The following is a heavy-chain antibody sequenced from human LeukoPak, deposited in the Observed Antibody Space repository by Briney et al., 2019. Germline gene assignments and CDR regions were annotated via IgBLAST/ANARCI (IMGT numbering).Heavy chain of an antibody. J-gene: IGHJ4*02. CDR3: ARGVKTTVTNYYFDY. V-gene: IGHV4-34*01. CDR1: GGSFSGYY. Sequence: SETLSLTCAVYGGSFSGYYWIWIRQPPGKGLEWIGEINHSGSTNYNPSLKSRVTISVDTSKNQFSLKLSSVTAADTAVYYCARGVKTTVTNYYFDYWGQGTLVTVSS. CDR2: INHSGST. D-gene: IGHD4-17*01.